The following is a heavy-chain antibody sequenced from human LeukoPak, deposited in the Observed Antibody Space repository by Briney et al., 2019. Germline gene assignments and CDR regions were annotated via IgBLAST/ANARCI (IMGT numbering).Heavy chain of an antibody. CDR1: GYTFTSYY. V-gene: IGHV1-46*01. CDR3: ARDKVAVAGTDLEFYYYYYMDV. J-gene: IGHJ6*03. Sequence: ASVKVSCKASGYTFTSYYMHWVRQAPGQGLEWMGIINPSGGTTDYAQKFQGRVTMTEDTSTDTAYMELSSLRSEDTAVYYCARDKVAVAGTDLEFYYYYYMDVWGKGTTVTVSS. CDR2: INPSGGTT. D-gene: IGHD6-19*01.